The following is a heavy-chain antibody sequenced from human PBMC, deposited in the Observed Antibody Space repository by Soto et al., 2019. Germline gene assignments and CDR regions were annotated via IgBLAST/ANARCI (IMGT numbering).Heavy chain of an antibody. CDR1: GFTFSSYG. V-gene: IGHV3-33*01. CDR2: IWYDGSNK. Sequence: GGSLRLSCAASGFTFSSYGMHWVRQAPGKGLEWVAVIWYDGSNKYYADSVKGRFTISRDNSKNTLYLQMNSLRAEDTAVYYCARDFRTEYYDILTGLAPDYWGQGTLVTVSS. J-gene: IGHJ4*02. CDR3: ARDFRTEYYDILTGLAPDY. D-gene: IGHD3-9*01.